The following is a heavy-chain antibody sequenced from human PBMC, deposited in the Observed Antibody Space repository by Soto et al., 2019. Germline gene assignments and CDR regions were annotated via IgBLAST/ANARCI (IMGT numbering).Heavy chain of an antibody. D-gene: IGHD2-2*01. CDR1: GYSVSSSGNY. J-gene: IGHJ6*02. Sequence: PSETLSLTCSVSGYSVSSSGNYWAWIRQPPGRGLEWIGSLYHIGSTHYNTSLKSRVTISVDTSKNHFSLELSSVTAADTAIYYCRSSTSCYDESCVDVWGQGTMVTVSS. CDR3: RSSTSCYDESCVDV. CDR2: LYHIGST. V-gene: IGHV4-38-2*02.